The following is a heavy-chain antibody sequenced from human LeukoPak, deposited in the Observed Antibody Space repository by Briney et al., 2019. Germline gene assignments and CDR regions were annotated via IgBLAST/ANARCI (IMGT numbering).Heavy chain of an antibody. CDR3: AREYGYYYGSGSFYSSYYYMDV. V-gene: IGHV3-7*01. CDR1: GFTFSDFW. CDR2: IHPEGNEK. J-gene: IGHJ6*03. D-gene: IGHD3-10*01. Sequence: GGSLRLSCAVSGFTFSDFWMSWVRQAPGRGLEWVANIHPEGNEKYHVESVKGRFTISRDNAKNSLFLQMNSLRAEDTAVYYCAREYGYYYGSGSFYSSYYYMDVWGKGTTVTVSS.